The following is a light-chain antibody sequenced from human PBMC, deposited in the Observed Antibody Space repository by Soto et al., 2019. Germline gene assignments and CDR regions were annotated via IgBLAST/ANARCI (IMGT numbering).Light chain of an antibody. J-gene: IGKJ2*01. V-gene: IGKV3-20*01. Sequence: IVLTQSPGTLSLSPGERATLSCRARQSGGGNFLAWYQHKPGRALRLLIFVASNRSVGIPDRFSGSGSGTDFTLTSSSLEPEDCAVYYWQQYGSSPYTFGQGPKLEIK. CDR3: QQYGSSPYT. CDR1: QSGGGNF. CDR2: VAS.